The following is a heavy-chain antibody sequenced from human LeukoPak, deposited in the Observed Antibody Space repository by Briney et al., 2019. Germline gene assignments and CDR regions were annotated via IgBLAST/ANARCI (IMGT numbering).Heavy chain of an antibody. CDR1: GFTFSSYG. Sequence: GGSLRLSCAASGFTFSSYGMHWVRQAPGKGLEWVAVISYDGSNKYYADSVKGRFTISRDNSKNTLYLQMNSLRAEDTAVYYCAKDRPDYDILTGPLLDYWGQGTLVTVSS. J-gene: IGHJ4*02. D-gene: IGHD3-9*01. V-gene: IGHV3-30*18. CDR2: ISYDGSNK. CDR3: AKDRPDYDILTGPLLDY.